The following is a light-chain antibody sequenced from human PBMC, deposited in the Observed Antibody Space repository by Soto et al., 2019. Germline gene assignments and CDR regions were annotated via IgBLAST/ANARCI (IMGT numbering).Light chain of an antibody. CDR1: TGAVTNGHY. CDR2: DTT. CDR3: LLSYNGPYL. J-gene: IGLJ1*01. Sequence: QAVVTQEPSLTVSPGGTVTLTCGSSTGAVTNGHYPYWFQQKPGQAPRTLTYDTTNRHSWTPARFSGSLLGGKAALTLSGAQPEDEAEYYCLLSYNGPYLFGTGNKATV. V-gene: IGLV7-46*01.